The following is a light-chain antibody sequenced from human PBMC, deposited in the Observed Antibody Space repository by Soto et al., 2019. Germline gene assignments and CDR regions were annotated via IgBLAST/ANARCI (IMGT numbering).Light chain of an antibody. CDR2: SNN. CDR3: AAWDDRLGGVV. Sequence: QSVLTQPPSASGTPGQRVTISCSGSSSNIGSNYVYWYQQLPGTAPKLLIYSNNQRPSGVPDRFSGSKSGTSASLAISGPRSEDGADYYWAAWDDRLGGVVFGGGTK. V-gene: IGLV1-47*02. J-gene: IGLJ2*01. CDR1: SSNIGSNY.